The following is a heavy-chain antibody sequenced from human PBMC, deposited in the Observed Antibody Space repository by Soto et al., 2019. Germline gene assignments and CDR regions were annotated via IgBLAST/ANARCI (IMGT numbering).Heavy chain of an antibody. Sequence: SETLSLTCTVSGGSISSYYLSWIRQPPGKGLEWIGYIYYSGSTNYNPSLKSRVTISVDTSKNQFSLKLSSVAAADTAVYYCARVRPYYYDSSGPNRAFDIWGQGTMVTVS. D-gene: IGHD3-22*01. V-gene: IGHV4-59*01. CDR2: IYYSGST. J-gene: IGHJ3*02. CDR3: ARVRPYYYDSSGPNRAFDI. CDR1: GGSISSYY.